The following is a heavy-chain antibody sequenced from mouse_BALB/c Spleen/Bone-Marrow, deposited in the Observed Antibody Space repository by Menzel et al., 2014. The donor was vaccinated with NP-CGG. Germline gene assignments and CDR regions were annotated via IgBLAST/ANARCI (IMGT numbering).Heavy chain of an antibody. J-gene: IGHJ3*01. D-gene: IGHD1-1*01. Sequence: EVQLQQSGGGLVQPGGSLRLSCATSGFTFTDYYMSWVRQPPGKALEWSGFIRNKANGYTTEYSASVKGRFTISRDNSQSIHYLQMNTLRAEDSATCYCARGWITTGFAYWGQGTLVTVST. CDR1: GFTFTDYY. V-gene: IGHV7-3*02. CDR3: ARGWITTGFAY. CDR2: IRNKANGYTT.